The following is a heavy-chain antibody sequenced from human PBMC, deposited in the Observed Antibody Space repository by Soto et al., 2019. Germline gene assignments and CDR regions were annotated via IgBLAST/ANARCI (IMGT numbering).Heavy chain of an antibody. J-gene: IGHJ4*02. D-gene: IGHD7-27*01. CDR3: ARALNWGSRYFDY. CDR1: GYTLTELS. V-gene: IGHV1-24*01. Sequence: ASVKVSCKVSGYTLTELSMHWVRQAPGKGLEWMGGIDPENGETIYAQKFQGRVTMTGDTSTDTAYMELSRLRSDDTAVYYCARALNWGSRYFDYWGQGTLVTVSS. CDR2: IDPENGET.